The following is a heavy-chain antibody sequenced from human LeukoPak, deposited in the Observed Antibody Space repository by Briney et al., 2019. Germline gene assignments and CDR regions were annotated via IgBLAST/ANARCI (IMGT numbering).Heavy chain of an antibody. D-gene: IGHD5-12*01. J-gene: IGHJ4*02. CDR3: ARVYGRGIVATIPTPYFDY. Sequence: GGSLRLSCAASGFTSSDYYMSWIRQAPGKGLEWVSYISSSSSYTNYADSVKGRFTISRDNAKNSLYLQMNSLRAEDTAVYYCARVYGRGIVATIPTPYFDYWGQGTLVTVSS. CDR1: GFTSSDYY. CDR2: ISSSSSYT. V-gene: IGHV3-11*05.